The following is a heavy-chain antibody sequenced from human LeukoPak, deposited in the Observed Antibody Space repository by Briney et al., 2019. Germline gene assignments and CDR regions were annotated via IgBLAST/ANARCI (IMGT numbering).Heavy chain of an antibody. CDR1: GFTFSTYW. V-gene: IGHV3-7*01. J-gene: IGHJ6*02. D-gene: IGHD3-10*01. Sequence: QSGGSLRLSCEGSGFTFSTYWMSWVRQAPGKGLEWVANIKQDGSERDYVDSVKGRFTISRDNAKNSLYLQMDSLRAEDTAVYHCVRELLWFGGGGVDVWGQGTTVTVS. CDR3: VRELLWFGGGGVDV. CDR2: IKQDGSER.